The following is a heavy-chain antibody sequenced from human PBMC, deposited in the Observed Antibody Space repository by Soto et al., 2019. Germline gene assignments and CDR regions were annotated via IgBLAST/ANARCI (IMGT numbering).Heavy chain of an antibody. Sequence: SETLSLTCXVSGGSISSYYWIWIRQPPGKGLEWIGNIYYSGSTNSNPSLKSRVAMSVDMSKNQFSLNLSSVTAADTAVYYCARATVTKSTLNYWGQGTLVTDSS. D-gene: IGHD4-17*01. J-gene: IGHJ4*02. CDR1: GGSISSYY. CDR2: IYYSGST. V-gene: IGHV4-59*01. CDR3: ARATVTKSTLNY.